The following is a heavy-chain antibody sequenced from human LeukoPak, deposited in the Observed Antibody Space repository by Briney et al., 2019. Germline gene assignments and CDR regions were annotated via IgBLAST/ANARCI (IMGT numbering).Heavy chain of an antibody. D-gene: IGHD6-13*01. J-gene: IGHJ4*02. CDR2: INPNSGGT. CDR3: ARGFVAASITLVDY. Sequence: ASVKVSCKASGYTFTDYYMHWVRQAPGQGLDWVGWINPNSGGTNYAQKFQDWVTMTRDTSISTAYLDLSRLKSDDTAVYYCARGFVAASITLVDYWGQGTLVTVSS. V-gene: IGHV1-2*04. CDR1: GYTFTDYY.